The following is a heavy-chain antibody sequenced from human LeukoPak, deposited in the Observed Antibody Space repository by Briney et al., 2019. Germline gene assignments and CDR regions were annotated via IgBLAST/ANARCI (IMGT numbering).Heavy chain of an antibody. CDR3: ARQWGANGYGYFDY. Sequence: NASGTLSLTCTVSGGSISGHYWTWIRQPPGKGLEWMGYIYYSGSTNYNPSLKSRVTISLDTSKNQFSLKLRSVNAADTAVYYCARQWGANGYGYFDYWGQGTLVTVSS. V-gene: IGHV4-59*08. J-gene: IGHJ4*02. CDR1: GGSISGHY. D-gene: IGHD5-12*01. CDR2: IYYSGST.